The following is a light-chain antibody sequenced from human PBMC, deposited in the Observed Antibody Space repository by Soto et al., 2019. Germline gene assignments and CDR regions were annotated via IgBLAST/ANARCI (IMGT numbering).Light chain of an antibody. J-gene: IGLJ1*01. Sequence: QSVLTQPASVSGSPGQSITISCTGTSSDVGSYNLVSWYQQHPGKAPKLMIYEVSKRPSGVSNRFSGSKSGNTASLTISGLQAEDEADYYCCSYAGSSTLRFGTGTKVTV. CDR1: SSDVGSYNL. V-gene: IGLV2-23*02. CDR2: EVS. CDR3: CSYAGSSTLR.